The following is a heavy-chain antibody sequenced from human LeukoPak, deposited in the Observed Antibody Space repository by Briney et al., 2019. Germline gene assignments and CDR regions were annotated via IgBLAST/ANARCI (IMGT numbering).Heavy chain of an antibody. CDR1: GGSFSGYY. CDR2: INHSGST. J-gene: IGHJ6*02. Sequence: SETLSLTRAVYGGSFSGYYWSWIRQPPGKGLEWIGEINHSGSTNYNPSLKSRVTISVDTSKNQFSLKLSSVTAADTAVYYCARGQRAYYYYGMDVWGQGTTVTVSS. V-gene: IGHV4-34*01. CDR3: ARGQRAYYYYGMDV. D-gene: IGHD2-2*01.